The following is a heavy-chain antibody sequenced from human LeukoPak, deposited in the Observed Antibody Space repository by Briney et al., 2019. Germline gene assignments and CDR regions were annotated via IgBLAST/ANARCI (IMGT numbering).Heavy chain of an antibody. CDR3: ATHTYYYDSSGYLFYPLDY. D-gene: IGHD3-22*01. CDR2: IHPGDSDT. Sequence: GESLKISCKGSGYSFTSYWIGWVCQMPGKGLEWMGIIHPGDSDTRYSPSFQGQVTISADKSISTAYLQWSSLKASDTAMYYCATHTYYYDSSGYLFYPLDYWGQGTLVTVSS. CDR1: GYSFTSYW. J-gene: IGHJ4*02. V-gene: IGHV5-51*01.